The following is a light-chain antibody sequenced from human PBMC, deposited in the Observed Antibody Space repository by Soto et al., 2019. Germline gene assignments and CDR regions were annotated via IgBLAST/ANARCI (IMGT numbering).Light chain of an antibody. V-gene: IGLV1-44*01. CDR2: SNN. CDR3: AAWDDSLNGRYV. CDR1: SSNIGSNT. Sequence: QSVLTQPHSASGTPGQRVTISCSGSSSNIGSNTVNWYQQLPGTAPKLLIYSNNQRPSGVPDRFSGSKSGTSASLAISGLQSEDEADSYCAAWDDSLNGRYVFGTGTKLTVL. J-gene: IGLJ1*01.